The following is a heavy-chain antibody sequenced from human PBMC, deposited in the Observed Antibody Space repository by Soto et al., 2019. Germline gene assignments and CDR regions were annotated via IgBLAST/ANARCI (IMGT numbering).Heavy chain of an antibody. D-gene: IGHD1-20*01. CDR3: APGITGRTYGGGIELDY. J-gene: IGHJ4*02. V-gene: IGHV4-34*01. CDR2: INHSGST. CDR1: GGSFSGYY. Sequence: SETLSLTCAVYGGSFSGYYWSWIRQPPGKGLEWIGEINHSGSTNYNPSLKSRVTISVDTSKNQFSLKLSSVTAADTAVYYCAPGITGRTYGGGIELDYWGQGTLVTVSS.